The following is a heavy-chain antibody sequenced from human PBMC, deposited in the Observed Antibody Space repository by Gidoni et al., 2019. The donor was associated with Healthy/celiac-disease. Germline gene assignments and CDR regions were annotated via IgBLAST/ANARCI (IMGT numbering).Heavy chain of an antibody. J-gene: IGHJ4*02. D-gene: IGHD3-10*01. V-gene: IGHV1-46*01. CDR3: ARDRARVVGDY. Sequence: GLEWMGKINPSGGSTSYAQKFQGRVTMTRKASTSTVYMELSRLRSEDTAVYYCARDRARVVGDYWGQGTLVTVSS. CDR2: INPSGGST.